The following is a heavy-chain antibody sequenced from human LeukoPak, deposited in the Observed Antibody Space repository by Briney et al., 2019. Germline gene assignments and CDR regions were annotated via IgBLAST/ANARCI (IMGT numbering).Heavy chain of an antibody. D-gene: IGHD1-14*01. Sequence: SETLSLTCTVSGVSMTNYYWSWIRQPPGKGLEWIAYSHNGRDIKYSPPLKSRITISVDTSKNQFSLKLSSVTAADTAVYYCARQPGGTAAFDIWGQGTTVSV. V-gene: IGHV4-59*08. J-gene: IGHJ3*02. CDR1: GVSMTNYY. CDR2: SHNGRDI. CDR3: ARQPGGTAAFDI.